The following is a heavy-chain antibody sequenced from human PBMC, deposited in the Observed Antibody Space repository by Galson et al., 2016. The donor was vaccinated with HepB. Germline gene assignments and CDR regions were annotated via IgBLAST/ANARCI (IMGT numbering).Heavy chain of an antibody. D-gene: IGHD2-21*02. V-gene: IGHV4-59*01. CDR1: GGSISSYF. Sequence: ETLSLTCNVSGGSISSYFWSWIRQSPGKGLEWIGYIYKSGSTNYSPSLKSRVTISVDTSKNQFSLKLRSVTAADTALYYCARGVTGTPYFDFWGQGALVTVSS. CDR2: IYKSGST. CDR3: ARGVTGTPYFDF. J-gene: IGHJ4*02.